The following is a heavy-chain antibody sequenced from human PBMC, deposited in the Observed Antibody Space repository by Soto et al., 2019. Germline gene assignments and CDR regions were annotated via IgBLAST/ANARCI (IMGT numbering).Heavy chain of an antibody. V-gene: IGHV1-8*01. D-gene: IGHD3-3*01. Sequence: ASVKVSCKASGYTFTSYDINWVRQATGQGLEWMGWMNPNSGNTGYAQKFQGRVTMTRNTSISTAYMELSSLRSEDTAVYYCARDVGDFWSGQRDGMDVWGQGTTVTVSS. CDR2: MNPNSGNT. CDR1: GYTFTSYD. CDR3: ARDVGDFWSGQRDGMDV. J-gene: IGHJ6*02.